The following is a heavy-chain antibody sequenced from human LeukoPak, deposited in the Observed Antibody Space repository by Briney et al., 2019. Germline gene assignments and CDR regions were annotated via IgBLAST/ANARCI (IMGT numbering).Heavy chain of an antibody. Sequence: ASVKVSCKASGYTFTSYDINWVRQATGQGLEWMGWMNPNSGNTGYAQKFQGRVTMTRNTSISTAYMEQSSLRSEDTAVYYCARGHKVRGVMIGYWGQGTLVTVSS. CDR3: ARGHKVRGVMIGY. D-gene: IGHD3-10*01. J-gene: IGHJ4*02. CDR1: GYTFTSYD. V-gene: IGHV1-8*01. CDR2: MNPNSGNT.